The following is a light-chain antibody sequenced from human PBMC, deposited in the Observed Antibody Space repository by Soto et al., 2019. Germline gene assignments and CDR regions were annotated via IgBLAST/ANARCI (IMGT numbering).Light chain of an antibody. V-gene: IGKV1-13*02. CDR2: DAS. CDR3: QQYNSYPWT. J-gene: IGKJ1*01. CDR1: QGISSA. Sequence: SQMTQAPSTLSASVGGRFTSTVRASQGISSALAWYQQKPGKAPKLLIYDASSLESGVPSRFSGSGSGTEFTLTISSLQPDDFATYYCQQYNSYPWTFGQGTKVDI.